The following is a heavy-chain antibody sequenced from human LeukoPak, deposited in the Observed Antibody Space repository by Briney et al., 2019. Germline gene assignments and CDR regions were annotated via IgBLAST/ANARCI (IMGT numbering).Heavy chain of an antibody. J-gene: IGHJ6*03. V-gene: IGHV4-34*01. Sequence: PSETLSLTCAVYGGSFSGYYWSWIRQPPGKGLEWIGEINHSGSTNYNPSLKSRVTISVDTSKNQFSLKLSSVTAADTAVYYCARGRRIQLWSRPDYYMDVWGQGTTVTVSS. D-gene: IGHD5-18*01. CDR1: GGSFSGYY. CDR2: INHSGST. CDR3: ARGRRIQLWSRPDYYMDV.